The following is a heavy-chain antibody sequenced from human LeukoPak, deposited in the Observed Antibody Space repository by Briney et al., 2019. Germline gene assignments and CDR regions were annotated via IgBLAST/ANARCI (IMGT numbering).Heavy chain of an antibody. D-gene: IGHD2-15*01. CDR1: GDSISSSYYY. CDR3: ARETVGDCSGNNCQNWFDP. CDR2: MFYSGST. V-gene: IGHV4-39*07. Sequence: KPSETLSLTCTVSGDSISSSYYYWGWIRQPPGRGLEWIGSMFYSGSTYYNPSLKSRVTISVDTSKNQFSLKLSSVTAADMAVYYCARETVGDCSGNNCQNWFDPWGQGTRVTVSS. J-gene: IGHJ5*02.